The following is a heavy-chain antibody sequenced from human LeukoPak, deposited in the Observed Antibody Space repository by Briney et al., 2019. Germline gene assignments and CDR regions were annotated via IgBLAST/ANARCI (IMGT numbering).Heavy chain of an antibody. CDR2: INAGNGNT. D-gene: IGHD6-19*01. CDR1: GYTFTSYA. CDR3: ARGQVRWLVRGYFDY. J-gene: IGHJ4*02. Sequence: APVKVSCKASGYTFTSYAMHWVRQAPGQRLEWMGWINAGNGNTKYSQKFQGRVTITRDTSASTAYMELSSLRSEDTAVYYCARGQVRWLVRGYFDYWGQGTLVTVSS. V-gene: IGHV1-3*01.